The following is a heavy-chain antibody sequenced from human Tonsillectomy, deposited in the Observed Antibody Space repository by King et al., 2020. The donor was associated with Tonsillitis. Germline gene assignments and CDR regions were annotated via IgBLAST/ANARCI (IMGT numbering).Heavy chain of an antibody. V-gene: IGHV1-18*01. CDR2: ISTYNGNT. CDR3: ATYNFYYYMDV. Sequence: QLVQSGAEVEKPGASVKVSCKASGYTFTNYGITWVRQAPGQGLEWMGWISTYNGNTNYARKLQGRITMTTDTSTSKAYMELRSLRSDDTALYYCATYNFYYYMDVWGKGTTVTVSS. CDR1: GYTFTNYG. J-gene: IGHJ6*03.